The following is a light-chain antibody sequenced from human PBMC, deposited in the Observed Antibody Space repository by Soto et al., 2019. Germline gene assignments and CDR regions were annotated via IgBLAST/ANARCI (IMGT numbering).Light chain of an antibody. CDR3: QSYDRSLRACV. CDR1: NSNIGSDYG. Sequence: QSVLTQPPSVSGAPGQRVTISCTGTNSNIGSDYGVHWYQQFPGTAPKLLIYGNSNRPSGVPDRFSGSKSGTSASLAITGLQAEGEADYYCQSYDRSLRACVFGTGTKVTVL. V-gene: IGLV1-40*01. J-gene: IGLJ1*01. CDR2: GNS.